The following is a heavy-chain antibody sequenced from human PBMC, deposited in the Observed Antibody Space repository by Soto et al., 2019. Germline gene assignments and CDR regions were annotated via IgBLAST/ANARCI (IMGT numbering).Heavy chain of an antibody. CDR3: ARGHDDFWSGYYTSDAFDI. V-gene: IGHV4-59*01. D-gene: IGHD3-3*01. CDR1: GGSISSYY. J-gene: IGHJ3*02. CDR2: IYYSGST. Sequence: SETLSLTCTVSGGSISSYYWSWIRQPPGKGLEWIGYIYYSGSTNYNPSLKSRVTISVDTSKNQFSLKLSSVTAADTAVYYCARGHDDFWSGYYTSDAFDIWGQGTMVTVSS.